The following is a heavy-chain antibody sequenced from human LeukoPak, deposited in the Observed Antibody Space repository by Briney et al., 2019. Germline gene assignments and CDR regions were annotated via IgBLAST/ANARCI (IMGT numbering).Heavy chain of an antibody. J-gene: IGHJ4*02. D-gene: IGHD6-13*01. CDR2: ISYDGSNK. CDR1: GFTFSSYA. V-gene: IGHV3-30-3*01. CDR3: ARAMLLVAAGIWAYDY. Sequence: PGGSLRLSCAASGFTFSSYAMHWVRQAPGKGLEWVAVISYDGSNKYYADSVRGRFTISRDNSKNTLYLQMNSLRIEDTAVYYCARAMLLVAAGIWAYDYWGQGTLVTVSS.